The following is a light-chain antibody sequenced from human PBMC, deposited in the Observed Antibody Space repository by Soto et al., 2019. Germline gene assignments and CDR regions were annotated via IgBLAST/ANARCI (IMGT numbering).Light chain of an antibody. CDR3: ASYTSSSTSVI. V-gene: IGLV2-14*01. J-gene: IGLJ2*01. CDR2: EVS. Sequence: QSALTQPASVSGSPGQSITISCTGTSSDVGGYKYVSWYQQHPDKAPKLSIFEVSNGPSGISSRFSGSKSGNTPSLTISGLQAEDEADYYCASYTSSSTSVIFGRGTKVTVL. CDR1: SSDVGGYKY.